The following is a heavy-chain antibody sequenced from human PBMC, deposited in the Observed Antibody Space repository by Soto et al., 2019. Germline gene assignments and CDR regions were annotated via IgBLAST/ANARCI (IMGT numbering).Heavy chain of an antibody. Sequence: SETLSLTCAVYGGSFSGYYWSWIRQPPGKGLEWIGEINHSGSTNYNPSLKSRVTISVYTSKNQFSLKLSSVTAADTAVYYCARIRGYYGSGSYLYQYYFDFWGQGTLVTVSS. CDR2: INHSGST. J-gene: IGHJ4*02. D-gene: IGHD3-10*01. V-gene: IGHV4-34*01. CDR3: ARIRGYYGSGSYLYQYYFDF. CDR1: GGSFSGYY.